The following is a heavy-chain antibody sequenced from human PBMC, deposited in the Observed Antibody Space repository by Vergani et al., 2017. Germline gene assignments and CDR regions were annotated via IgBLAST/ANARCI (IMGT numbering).Heavy chain of an antibody. Sequence: EVQLVESGGGLVKPGGSLRLSCAASGFTFSNAWMSWVRQAPGKGLEWVGRIKSKTDGGTTDYAAPVKGRFTISRDDSKNTLYLQMNSLKTEDTAVYXCTTGRMVVAVTLSDPYYYYGMDVWGQGTTVTVSS. J-gene: IGHJ6*02. V-gene: IGHV3-15*01. D-gene: IGHD2-15*01. CDR2: IKSKTDGGTT. CDR1: GFTFSNAW. CDR3: TTGRMVVAVTLSDPYYYYGMDV.